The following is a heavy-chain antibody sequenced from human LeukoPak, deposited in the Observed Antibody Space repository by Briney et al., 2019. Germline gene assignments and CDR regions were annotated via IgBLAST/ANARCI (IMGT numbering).Heavy chain of an antibody. D-gene: IGHD3-9*01. CDR1: GFTFRSYA. CDR2: MSFDESSK. V-gene: IGHV3-30*04. J-gene: IGHJ6*03. Sequence: GGSLRLSCAASGFTFRSYAMHWVRQAPGKGLEWVALMSFDESSKDYADSVKGRFTISRDNSNDTLFLQMSSLRAEDTAVYYCARESRGYDILTGKYHRGYYSYYMDVWGKGTTVTVSS. CDR3: ARESRGYDILTGKYHRGYYSYYMDV.